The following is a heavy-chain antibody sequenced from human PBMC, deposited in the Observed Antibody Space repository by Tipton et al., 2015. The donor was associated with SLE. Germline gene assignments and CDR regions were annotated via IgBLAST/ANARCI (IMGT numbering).Heavy chain of an antibody. Sequence: TLSLTCTVSGVSISSYYWSWIRQPAGKGLEWIGRIYAGGSTNYNPSLKSRVTMSVDASKNQFSPKLSSVTAADTAVYYCASMLNGLNYYYYYMDVWGKGTTVTVSS. CDR2: IYAGGST. D-gene: IGHD3-10*02. J-gene: IGHJ6*03. V-gene: IGHV4-4*07. CDR3: ASMLNGLNYYYYYMDV. CDR1: GVSISSYY.